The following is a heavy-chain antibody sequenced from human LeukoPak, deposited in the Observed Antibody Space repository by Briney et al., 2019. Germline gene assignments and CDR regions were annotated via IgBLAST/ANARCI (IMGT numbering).Heavy chain of an antibody. CDR3: AILRTIPYYYYMDV. Sequence: ASVKVSCKASGYTFTSYGISWVRQAPGQGLEWMGWISAYNGNTNYAQKLQGRVTMTTDTSTRTAYMEVRSLRSDDTAVYYCAILRTIPYYYYMDVWGKGTTVTVSS. CDR2: ISAYNGNT. CDR1: GYTFTSYG. D-gene: IGHD1-14*01. J-gene: IGHJ6*03. V-gene: IGHV1-18*01.